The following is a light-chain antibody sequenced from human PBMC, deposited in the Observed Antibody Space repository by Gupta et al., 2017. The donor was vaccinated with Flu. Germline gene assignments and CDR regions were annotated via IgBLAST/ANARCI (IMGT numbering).Light chain of an antibody. CDR3: QQYVSSPFT. Sequence: SPGTLSLSPGEGVTLFCSASQRVRDNYLAWYRQKPGQAPRLLIYGASSRAAGIPDRFRCGGSETDFTLTISRLEPTEFAVYFCQQYVSSPFT. CDR2: GAS. V-gene: IGKV3-20*01. CDR1: QRVRDNY. J-gene: IGKJ5*01.